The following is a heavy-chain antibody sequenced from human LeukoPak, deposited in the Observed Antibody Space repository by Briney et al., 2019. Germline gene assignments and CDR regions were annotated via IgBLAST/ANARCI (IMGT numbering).Heavy chain of an antibody. CDR2: ISGSGGST. J-gene: IGHJ5*02. CDR1: GFTFSSYV. Sequence: GGSLRLSCAASGFTFSSYVMSWVRQAPGKGLEWVSAISGSGGSTYYADSVKGRFTISRGNSKNTLYLQMNSLRAEDTAVYYCAKGPGGSIPNWFDPWGQGTLVTVSS. V-gene: IGHV3-23*01. D-gene: IGHD3-10*01. CDR3: AKGPGGSIPNWFDP.